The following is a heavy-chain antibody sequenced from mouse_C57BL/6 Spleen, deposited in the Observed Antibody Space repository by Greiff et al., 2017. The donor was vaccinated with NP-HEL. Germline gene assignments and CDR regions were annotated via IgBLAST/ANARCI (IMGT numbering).Heavy chain of an antibody. D-gene: IGHD2-4*01. CDR3: ARNWIYYDYDYAMDY. CDR2: INPSTGGT. Sequence: EVKLLQSGPELVKPGASVKISCKASGYSFTGYYMNWVKQSPEKSLEWIGEINPSTGGTTYNQKFKAKATLTVDKSSSTAYMQLKSLTSEDSAVYYCARNWIYYDYDYAMDYWGQGTSVTVSS. V-gene: IGHV1-42*01. CDR1: GYSFTGYY. J-gene: IGHJ4*01.